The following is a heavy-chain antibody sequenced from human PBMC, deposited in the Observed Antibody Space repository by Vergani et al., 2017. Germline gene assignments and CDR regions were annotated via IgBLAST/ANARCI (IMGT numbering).Heavy chain of an antibody. CDR3: ARQASTVTTHLYVDY. CDR1: GGSISSSSYY. D-gene: IGHD4-11*01. Sequence: QLQLQESGPGLVKPSETLSLTCTVSGGSISSSSYYWGWIRQPPGKGLEWIGSIYYSGSTYYNPSLKSRVTISVDTAKNQFSLKLSSVTAADTAVYYCARQASTVTTHLYVDYWGQGTLVTVSS. V-gene: IGHV4-39*01. J-gene: IGHJ4*02. CDR2: IYYSGST.